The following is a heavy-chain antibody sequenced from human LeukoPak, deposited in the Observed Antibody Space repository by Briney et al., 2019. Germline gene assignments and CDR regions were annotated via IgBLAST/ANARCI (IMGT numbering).Heavy chain of an antibody. CDR1: GFTFSSYA. V-gene: IGHV3-23*01. Sequence: GGSLRLSYAASGFTFSSYAMSWVRQAPGKGLEWVSAISGSGGSTYYADSVKGRFTISRDNSKNTLYLQMNSLRAEDTAVYYCAKEGDCTNGVCYIGVDYWGQGTLVTVSS. CDR3: AKEGDCTNGVCYIGVDY. J-gene: IGHJ4*02. CDR2: ISGSGGST. D-gene: IGHD2-8*01.